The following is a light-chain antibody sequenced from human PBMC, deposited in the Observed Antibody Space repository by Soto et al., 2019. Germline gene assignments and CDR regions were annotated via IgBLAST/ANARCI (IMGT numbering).Light chain of an antibody. CDR2: AAS. V-gene: IGKV1-39*01. CDR3: QQSYSTPLT. J-gene: IGKJ4*01. Sequence: DIQMTQSPSSLSASVGDRVTITFRASQSISSYLNWYQQKPGNAPKLLIYAASSLQSGVPSSFSGSGAGTDFTLTISRLQPEYFATYYCQQSYSTPLTFGGGTKVEIK. CDR1: QSISSY.